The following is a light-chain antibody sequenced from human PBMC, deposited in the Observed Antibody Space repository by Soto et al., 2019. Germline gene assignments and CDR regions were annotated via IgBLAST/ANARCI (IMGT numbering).Light chain of an antibody. CDR2: RTS. CDR1: QTINNN. V-gene: IGKV3-15*01. Sequence: EIVMTQSPTTLSVSPGETVTLSCRASQTINNNLAWYQQKPGQRPRLLMFRTSARATGFPARFSGSGSGTDFNITISSLQSEDFVVYYCQQYNNWPRATFGGGTKVEMK. J-gene: IGKJ4*01. CDR3: QQYNNWPRAT.